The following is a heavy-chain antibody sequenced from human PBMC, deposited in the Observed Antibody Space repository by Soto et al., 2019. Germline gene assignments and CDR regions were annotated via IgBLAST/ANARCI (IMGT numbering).Heavy chain of an antibody. V-gene: IGHV3-66*01. CDR3: ARAPGFGDYMDV. J-gene: IGHJ6*03. D-gene: IGHD3-10*01. CDR1: GFNVSANY. Sequence: EVQLVESGGGLVQPGGSLRVSCAASGFNVSANYVSWVRQTPGTGLKWVSILYSGGSTHYADSVKGRFHISRDNSKNTVHLQMNGLTTGDTGLYFCARAPGFGDYMDVWGTGTTVIVS. CDR2: LYSGGST.